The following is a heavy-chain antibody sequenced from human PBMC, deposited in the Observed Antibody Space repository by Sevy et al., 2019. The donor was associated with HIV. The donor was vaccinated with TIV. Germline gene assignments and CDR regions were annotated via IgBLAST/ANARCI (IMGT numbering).Heavy chain of an antibody. V-gene: IGHV3-7*01. D-gene: IGHD2-15*01. CDR1: GFSFSIYW. CDR3: VVVVVVAAIKYFDY. J-gene: IGHJ4*02. Sequence: GGSLRLSCAASGFSFSIYWMSWVRQAPGKGLEWVATMKQDGSEEDYVDSVKGRFTISRDNAKNSLYLQMNSLRAEDTAVYYCVVVVVVAAIKYFDYWGQGTLVTVSS. CDR2: MKQDGSEE.